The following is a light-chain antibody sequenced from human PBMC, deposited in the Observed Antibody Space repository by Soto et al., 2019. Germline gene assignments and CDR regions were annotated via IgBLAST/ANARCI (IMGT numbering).Light chain of an antibody. Sequence: QSALTQPPSVSGSPGQSVTISCTGTTSDIGGYKYVSWYQPPPGKAPKLMIFDVTKRPSVVPDRFSGSNSGNTASLTISGLQAEDEAIYYCCSYARTTHVFGTGTKLTVL. V-gene: IGLV2-11*01. CDR2: DVT. J-gene: IGLJ1*01. CDR3: CSYARTTHV. CDR1: TSDIGGYKY.